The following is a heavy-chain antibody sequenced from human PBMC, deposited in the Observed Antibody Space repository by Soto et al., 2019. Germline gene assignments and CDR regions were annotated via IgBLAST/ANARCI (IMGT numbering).Heavy chain of an antibody. CDR1: GYSCTSYW. Sequence: GESLKISCKGSGYSCTSYWISWVRQMPGKGLEWMGRIDPSDSYTNYSPSFQAHVTISADKSISTAYLQWSSLKASDTAMYYCARQGIAVAGQYYYYGMDVWGHGTTVTVSS. D-gene: IGHD6-19*01. CDR3: ARQGIAVAGQYYYYGMDV. CDR2: IDPSDSYT. J-gene: IGHJ6*02. V-gene: IGHV5-10-1*01.